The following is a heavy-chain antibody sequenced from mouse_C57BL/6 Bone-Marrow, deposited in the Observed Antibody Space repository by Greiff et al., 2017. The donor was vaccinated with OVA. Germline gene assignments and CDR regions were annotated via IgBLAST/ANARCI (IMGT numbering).Heavy chain of an antibody. CDR1: GFPITSGYY. D-gene: IGHD1-1*01. Sequence: QVQLKESGPGLVKPSQSLFLTCSITGFPITSGYYWIWIRQSPGKPLEWMGYITHSGETFYNQSLQSPISITRETSKNQFFLQLNSVTTEDTAMYYCAGDRKGLLRYPWYFDVWGTGTTVTVSS. CDR3: AGDRKGLLRYPWYFDV. V-gene: IGHV12-3*01. J-gene: IGHJ1*03. CDR2: ITHSGET.